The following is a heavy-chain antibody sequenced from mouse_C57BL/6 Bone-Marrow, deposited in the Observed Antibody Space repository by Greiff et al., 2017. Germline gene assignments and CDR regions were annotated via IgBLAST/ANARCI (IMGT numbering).Heavy chain of an antibody. CDR3: ARVTTVVAKDYAMDY. D-gene: IGHD1-1*01. V-gene: IGHV1-81*01. Sequence: VQLQQSGAELARPGASVKLSCKASGYTFTSYGISWVKQRTGQGLEWIGEIYPRSGNTYYNEKFKGKATLTADKSSSTAYMELRSLPSEDSAVYFCARVTTVVAKDYAMDYWGQGTSVTVSS. CDR1: GYTFTSYG. CDR2: IYPRSGNT. J-gene: IGHJ4*01.